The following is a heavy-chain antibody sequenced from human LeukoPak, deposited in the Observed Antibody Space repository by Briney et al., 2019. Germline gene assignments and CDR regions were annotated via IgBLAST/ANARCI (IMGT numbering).Heavy chain of an antibody. CDR1: GYTFTDNG. CDR3: ARDKNYRFDY. Sequence: GGAVKDSCKASGYTFTDNGISWVRQAAGEGVEWMGWISANSGKTNYAQRFQGRVSMTRETSSSTVYMELRSLRSDDTAVYFCARDKNYRFDYWGQGTLVSVTS. J-gene: IGHJ4*02. D-gene: IGHD3-16*02. V-gene: IGHV1-18*01. CDR2: ISANSGKT.